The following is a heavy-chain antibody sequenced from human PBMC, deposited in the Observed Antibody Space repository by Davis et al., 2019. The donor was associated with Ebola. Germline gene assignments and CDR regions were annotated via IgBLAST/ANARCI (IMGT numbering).Heavy chain of an antibody. CDR2: IWYDGSNK. V-gene: IGHV3-33*01. J-gene: IGHJ4*02. CDR3: ARVDDYGDCDY. CDR1: AFSFTSYG. D-gene: IGHD4-17*01. Sequence: GESLKISCAASAFSFTSYGMHWVRQAPGKGLEWVAVIWYDGSNKYYADSVKGRFTISRDNSKNTLYLQMNSLRAEDTAVYYCARVDDYGDCDYWGQGTLVTVSS.